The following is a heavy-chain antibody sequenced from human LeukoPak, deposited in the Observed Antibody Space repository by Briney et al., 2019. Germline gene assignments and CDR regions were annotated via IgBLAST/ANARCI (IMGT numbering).Heavy chain of an antibody. J-gene: IGHJ4*02. CDR3: ARGPSYYDFWSGYYTEWYYFDY. CDR2: INHSGST. CDR1: GGSFSGYY. Sequence: PSETLSLTCAVYGGSFSGYYWSWIRQPPGKGLEWLGEINHSGSTNYNPSLKSRVTISVDTSKNQFSLKLSSVTAADTAVYYCARGPSYYDFWSGYYTEWYYFDYWGQGTLVTVSS. D-gene: IGHD3-3*01. V-gene: IGHV4-34*01.